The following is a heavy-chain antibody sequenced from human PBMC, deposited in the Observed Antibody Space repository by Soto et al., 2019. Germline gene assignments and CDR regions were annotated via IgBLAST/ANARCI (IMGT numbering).Heavy chain of an antibody. CDR3: ARDLGSSWYHWFDP. CDR2: IKQDGSEK. V-gene: IGHV3-7*01. Sequence: PGGSLRLSCAASGFTFSSYWMSWVRQAPGKGLEWVANIKQDGSEKYYVDSVKGRFTISRDNAKNSLYLQMNSLRAEDTAVYYCARDLGSSWYHWFDPWGQGTLVTVSS. D-gene: IGHD6-13*01. CDR1: GFTFSSYW. J-gene: IGHJ5*02.